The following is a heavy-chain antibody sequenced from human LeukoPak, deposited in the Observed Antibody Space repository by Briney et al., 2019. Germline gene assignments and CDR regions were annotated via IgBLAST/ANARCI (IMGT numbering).Heavy chain of an antibody. Sequence: SQTLRLTCALSGDIVSRNSAAWNWSRQSKSRGLEWVVRTYYRSKLYYDYSVSVKIRITINPDTSKHWFSLQLNSVTRQHTSIYYCAREGEGGTTYWYLDLWGRGALVTVSS. CDR3: AREGEGGTTYWYLDL. J-gene: IGHJ2*01. CDR1: GDIVSRNSAA. D-gene: IGHD1-7*01. V-gene: IGHV6-1*01. CDR2: TYYRSKLYY.